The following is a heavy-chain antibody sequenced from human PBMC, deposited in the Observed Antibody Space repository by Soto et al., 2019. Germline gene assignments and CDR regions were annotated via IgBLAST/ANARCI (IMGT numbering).Heavy chain of an antibody. CDR1: GYTFTSYA. CDR3: ARDFAVAGKDAFDI. J-gene: IGHJ3*02. Sequence: GASVKVSCKASGYTFTSYAMHWVRQAPGQRLEWMGWINAGNGNTKYSQKFQGRVTITRDTSASTAYMELSSLRSEDTAVYYCARDFAVAGKDAFDIWGQRTMVTVS. V-gene: IGHV1-3*01. D-gene: IGHD6-19*01. CDR2: INAGNGNT.